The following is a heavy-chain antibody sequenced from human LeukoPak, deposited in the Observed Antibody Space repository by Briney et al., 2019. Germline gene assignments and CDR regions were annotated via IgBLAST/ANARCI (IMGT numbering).Heavy chain of an antibody. CDR2: INDNGYNT. J-gene: IGHJ4*02. D-gene: IGHD6-13*01. CDR1: GFTFSNFV. Sequence: PGGSLSLSCSASGFTFSNFVMHWVRQAPGKGLEYVAIINDNGYNTDYAGSVKGRFTVARDNSKNTLYLQMNCLRAEDAAVYYCARDGQYSTSWYDFDYWGQGTLVTVSS. CDR3: ARDGQYSTSWYDFDY. V-gene: IGHV3-64*04.